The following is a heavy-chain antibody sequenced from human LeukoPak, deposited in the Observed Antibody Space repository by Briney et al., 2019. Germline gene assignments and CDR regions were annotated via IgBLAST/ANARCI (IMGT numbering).Heavy chain of an antibody. D-gene: IGHD3-22*01. CDR1: GYTFTNYG. CDR3: ARVPLSDASGHYYPH. J-gene: IGHJ1*01. V-gene: IGHV1-3*04. CDR2: INTGNGNT. Sequence: ASVKVACKTSGYTFTNYGMHWVRRAPRQSLEWMGWINTGNGNTKSSQKFQDRVTLTRDTSASTAYMELNSLGSEDTAVYYCARVPLSDASGHYYPHWGQGTLVTVSS.